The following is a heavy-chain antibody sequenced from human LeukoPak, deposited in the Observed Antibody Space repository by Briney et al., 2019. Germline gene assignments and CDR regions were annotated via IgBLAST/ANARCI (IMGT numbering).Heavy chain of an antibody. D-gene: IGHD3-22*01. J-gene: IGHJ4*02. CDR1: GFTFSSYA. Sequence: GGSLRLSCSASGFTFSSYAMHWVRQAPGKGLEYVSAISSNGGSTYYADSVKGRFTISRDNSKNTLYLQMSSLRAEDTAVYYCVKDTRRGYDSSGSYWDYWGQGTLVTVSS. CDR3: VKDTRRGYDSSGSYWDY. V-gene: IGHV3-64D*06. CDR2: ISSNGGST.